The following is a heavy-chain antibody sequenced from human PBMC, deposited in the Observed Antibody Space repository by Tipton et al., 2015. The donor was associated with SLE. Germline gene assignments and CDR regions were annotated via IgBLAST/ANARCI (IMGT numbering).Heavy chain of an antibody. D-gene: IGHD6-13*01. CDR1: GGSISSYY. V-gene: IGHV4-59*01. CDR2: IYYSGST. J-gene: IGHJ4*02. Sequence: LRLSCTVSGGSISSYYWSWIRQPPGKGLEWIGYIYYSGSTNYNPSLKSRVTISVDTSKNQFSLKLSPVTAADTAVYYCARGIAAADGYWGQGTLVTVSS. CDR3: ARGIAAADGY.